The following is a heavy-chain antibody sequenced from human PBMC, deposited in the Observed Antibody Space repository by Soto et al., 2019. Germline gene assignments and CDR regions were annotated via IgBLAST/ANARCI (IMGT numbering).Heavy chain of an antibody. Sequence: SETLSLTCTVSGGSVTSGTYFWNWVRQPPGKGLEWIGYISYSGNTDYNPSLKSRATISVDTSRTQFSLKLTSLTAADTAVYYCGRRNSGGNWFDPWGPGTLVTVSS. J-gene: IGHJ5*02. V-gene: IGHV4-61*01. D-gene: IGHD4-17*01. CDR1: GGSVTSGTYF. CDR3: GRRNSGGNWFDP. CDR2: ISYSGNT.